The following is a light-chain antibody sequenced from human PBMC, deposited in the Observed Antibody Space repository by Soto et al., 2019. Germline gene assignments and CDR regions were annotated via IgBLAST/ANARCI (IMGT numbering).Light chain of an antibody. CDR2: DAS. J-gene: IGKJ4*01. V-gene: IGKV3-11*01. CDR1: ESISSY. Sequence: EIVLTQSPATLSLSPGERATLSCRASESISSYLAWYQQRPGQAPSLLIYDASNRATGIPARFSVSGSGTDVTLTIDNLEPEDFAVYYCQQRSKWPLTFGGGTKVEI. CDR3: QQRSKWPLT.